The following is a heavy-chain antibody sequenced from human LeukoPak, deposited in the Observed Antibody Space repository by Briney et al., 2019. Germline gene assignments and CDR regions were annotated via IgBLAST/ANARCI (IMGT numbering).Heavy chain of an antibody. CDR1: GYSFTSYW. D-gene: IGHD2-15*01. CDR3: ARHGFGLYCSGGSCYSPRRWFDP. J-gene: IGHJ5*02. V-gene: IGHV5-51*01. CDR2: IYPGDSDT. Sequence: GESLKISCKGSGYSFTSYWIGWVRQMPGKGLEWMGIIYPGDSDTRYRPSFQGQVTISADKSISTAYLQWSSLKASDTAMYYCARHGFGLYCSGGSCYSPRRWFDPWGQGTLVTVSS.